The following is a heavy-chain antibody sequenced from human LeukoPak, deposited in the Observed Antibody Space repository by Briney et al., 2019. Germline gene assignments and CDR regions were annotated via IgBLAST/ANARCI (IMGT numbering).Heavy chain of an antibody. V-gene: IGHV3-66*01. CDR3: ARVPSGSFDY. D-gene: IGHD1-26*01. J-gene: IGHJ4*02. CDR2: IYSGGST. Sequence: GGSLRLSCAASGITVSSNYMNWVRQAPGKGLEWVSVIYSGGSTYYADSVKGRFTISRDNSKNTLYLQMNSLRAEDTAVYYCARVPSGSFDYWGQGTLVTVSS. CDR1: GITVSSNY.